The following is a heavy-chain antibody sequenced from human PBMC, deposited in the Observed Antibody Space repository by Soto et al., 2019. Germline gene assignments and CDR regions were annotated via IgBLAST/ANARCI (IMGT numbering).Heavy chain of an antibody. CDR1: GDTFSFYT. V-gene: IGHV1-69*02. CDR2: VNPILVMS. D-gene: IGHD2-21*02. J-gene: IGHJ4*02. CDR3: EVTTGY. Sequence: ASVKVSCKASGDTFSFYTINLVRQAPVLVLELMVRVNPILVMSNYSQKFQGRLTMTADKSTSTDYMERRILRSEDTAFYYSEVTTGYWGQGTMVTVSS.